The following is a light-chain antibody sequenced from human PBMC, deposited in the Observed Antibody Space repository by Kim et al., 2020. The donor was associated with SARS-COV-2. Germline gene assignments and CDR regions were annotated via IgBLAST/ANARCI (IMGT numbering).Light chain of an antibody. CDR1: QSVSSN. CDR2: AAI. CDR3: QQYNDWPPLT. Sequence: CPGETATLSCRASQSVSSNLAWYQQRPGQAPRLLIYAAITRATGVPARFSGSGSGRKFTLTISGLQSEDFAVYYCQQYNDWPPLTFGGGTKVDIK. J-gene: IGKJ4*01. V-gene: IGKV3-15*01.